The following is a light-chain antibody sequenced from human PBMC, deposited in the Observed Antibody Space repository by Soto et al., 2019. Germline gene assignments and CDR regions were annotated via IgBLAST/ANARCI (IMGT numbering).Light chain of an antibody. CDR2: AAS. J-gene: IGKJ5*01. Sequence: DIQMTQSPSSVSAPVGDRVTITCRSIEDISTWLAWYQHKPGKAPKLLIYAASSLQSGVPSRFSGSGSGTDFPLTISSLQPEDFATYYCQHADSFPLITFGQGTRLEIK. CDR3: QHADSFPLIT. CDR1: EDISTW. V-gene: IGKV1-12*01.